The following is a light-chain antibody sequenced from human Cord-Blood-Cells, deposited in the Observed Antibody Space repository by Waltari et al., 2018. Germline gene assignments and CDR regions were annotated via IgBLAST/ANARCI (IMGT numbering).Light chain of an antibody. CDR1: QSVSSSY. Sequence: DIVSKQSPGTLSLSPGDRATLSCRACQSVSSSYLAWNQQKPGQAPRLLIYGASSRATGIPDRFSGSGSGTDFTLTISRLEPEDFAVYYCQQYGSSYTFGQGTKLEI. CDR3: QQYGSSYT. V-gene: IGKV3-20*01. CDR2: GAS. J-gene: IGKJ2*01.